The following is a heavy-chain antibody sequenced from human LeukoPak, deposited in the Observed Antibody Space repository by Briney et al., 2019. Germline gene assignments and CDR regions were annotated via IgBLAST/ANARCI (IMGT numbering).Heavy chain of an antibody. J-gene: IGHJ5*02. Sequence: PGGSLRLSCAASGFTFSSYGMHWVRQAPGKGLEWVANIKQDGSEKYYVDSVKGRFTISRDNAKNSLYLQMNSLRAEDTAVYYCAREEGRDGYNPWGQGTLVTVSS. V-gene: IGHV3-7*01. CDR3: AREEGRDGYNP. D-gene: IGHD5-24*01. CDR2: IKQDGSEK. CDR1: GFTFSSYG.